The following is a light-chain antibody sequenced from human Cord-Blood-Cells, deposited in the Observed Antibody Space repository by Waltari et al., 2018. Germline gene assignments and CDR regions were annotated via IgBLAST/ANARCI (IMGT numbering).Light chain of an antibody. CDR1: SSNIGNNY. J-gene: IGLJ1*01. CDR3: GTWDSSLSAYV. Sequence: QSVLTQPPSVSAAPGQKVTISCSGSSSNIGNNYVSWYQQPPGTAPKLLIYENNKRPSGMPDRFSDSKSGTSATLGITGLQTGDEADYYCGTWDSSLSAYVFGTGSKVTVL. V-gene: IGLV1-51*02. CDR2: ENN.